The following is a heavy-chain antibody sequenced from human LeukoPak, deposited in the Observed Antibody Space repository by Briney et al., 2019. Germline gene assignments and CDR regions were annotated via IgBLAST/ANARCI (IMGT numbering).Heavy chain of an antibody. Sequence: GGSLRLSCAASGFTFSSYSMNWVRHAPPKGLEWVSSMSSSSSYIYYADPVKRRFTISRDNAKNSLYLQMNSLRAEDTAVYYCARDRLSGSGSYPAWAHDYWGQGTLVTVSS. CDR3: ARDRLSGSGSYPAWAHDY. CDR2: MSSSSSYI. CDR1: GFTFSSYS. D-gene: IGHD3-10*01. J-gene: IGHJ4*02. V-gene: IGHV3-21*01.